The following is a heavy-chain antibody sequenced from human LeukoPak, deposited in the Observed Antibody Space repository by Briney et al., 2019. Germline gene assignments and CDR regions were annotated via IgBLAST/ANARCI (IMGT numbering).Heavy chain of an antibody. CDR3: ARVTGYMIEDYFDY. V-gene: IGHV4-61*02. D-gene: IGHD3-22*01. J-gene: IGHJ4*02. CDR2: IYTSGST. CDR1: GNSISSGDNY. Sequence: PSETLSLTCTVSGNSISSGDNYWSWIRQPAGKGLEWIGRIYTSGSTNYNPSLKSRVTMSVKTSKNQFSLKLSSVTAADTAVYYCARVTGYMIEDYFDYWGQGTLDTVSS.